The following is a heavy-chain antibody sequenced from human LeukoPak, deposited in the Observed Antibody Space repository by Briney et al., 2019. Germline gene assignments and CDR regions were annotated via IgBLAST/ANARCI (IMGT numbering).Heavy chain of an antibody. D-gene: IGHD3-10*01. CDR2: ISGSGGST. V-gene: IGHV3-23*01. Sequence: QPGGSLRLSCAASGFTFSSYAMSWVRQAPGKGMEWVSAISGSGGSTYYADSVKGRFTISRDNSKNTLYLQMNSLRAEDTAVYYCAKDLSGIRESSRWGQGTLVTVSS. CDR1: GFTFSSYA. J-gene: IGHJ4*02. CDR3: AKDLSGIRESSR.